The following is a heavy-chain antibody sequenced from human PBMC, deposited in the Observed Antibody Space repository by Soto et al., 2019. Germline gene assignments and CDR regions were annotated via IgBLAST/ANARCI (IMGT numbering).Heavy chain of an antibody. Sequence: KTSETLSLTCAVSGGSVNSVGYSWSWIRQAPGKGLEWIGYIDQSGTTYSNPSLKSRVTLSVDKSKNQFSLNLSSVTAADTAVYYCARETRARFDPWGQGTPVTVSS. CDR2: IDQSGTT. V-gene: IGHV4-30-2*01. J-gene: IGHJ5*02. CDR3: ARETRARFDP. CDR1: GGSVNSVGYS.